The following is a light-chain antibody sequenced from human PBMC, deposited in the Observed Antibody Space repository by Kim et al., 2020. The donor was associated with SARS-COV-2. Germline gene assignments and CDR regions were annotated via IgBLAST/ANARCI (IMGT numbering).Light chain of an antibody. CDR2: GAS. J-gene: IGKJ5*01. Sequence: SVSPGERATLFCRASQSVSRNLAWYQQKPGQAPRLLISGASTRATAIPARFSGSGSGTEFTLTIHSLQSEDFALYYCQQYNNWPLTFGQGTRLEIK. V-gene: IGKV3-15*01. CDR1: QSVSRN. CDR3: QQYNNWPLT.